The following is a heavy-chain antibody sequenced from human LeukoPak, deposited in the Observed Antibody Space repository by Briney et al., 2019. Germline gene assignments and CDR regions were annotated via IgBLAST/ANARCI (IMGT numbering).Heavy chain of an antibody. CDR1: GGSISSGGFY. J-gene: IGHJ1*01. D-gene: IGHD3-10*01. V-gene: IGHV4-31*03. CDR2: IFYSGST. CDR3: ARVIRGSGSEYFQH. Sequence: PSQTLSLTCTVSGGSISSGGFYWSWVRQHPGKGLEWIGYIFYSGSTYYNPSLKSRTSISVDTSKNQFSLKLTSVNAADTAVYYCARVIRGSGSEYFQHWGQGALVTVSS.